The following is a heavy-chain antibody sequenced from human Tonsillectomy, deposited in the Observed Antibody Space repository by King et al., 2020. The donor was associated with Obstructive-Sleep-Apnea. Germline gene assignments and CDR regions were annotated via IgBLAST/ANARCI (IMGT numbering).Heavy chain of an antibody. CDR1: GFTFDDYA. J-gene: IGHJ1*01. Sequence: VQLVESGGGLVQPGRSLRLSCAASGFTFDDYAMHWVRQAPGKGLEWVSGISWNSGSIGYADSVKGRFTISRDNAKNSLYLQMNSLRAEDTALYYCAKDMSSSSGEYFQHWGQGTLVTVSS. V-gene: IGHV3-9*01. D-gene: IGHD6-13*01. CDR2: ISWNSGSI. CDR3: AKDMSSSSGEYFQH.